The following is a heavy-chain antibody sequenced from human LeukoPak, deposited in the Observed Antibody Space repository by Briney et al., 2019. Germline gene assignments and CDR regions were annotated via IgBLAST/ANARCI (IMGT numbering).Heavy chain of an antibody. CDR2: VYYSVNT. Sequence: SETLSLTCTVSGASVSTNYWSWIRQSPGKGLEWIGYVYYSVNTNYNPSLKSRVTISADTSKNQFSLKLTSVTAADTAVYYCAKDRIWAHWGQGTLVTVYS. V-gene: IGHV4-59*02. CDR3: AKDRIWAH. J-gene: IGHJ4*02. CDR1: GASVSTNY. D-gene: IGHD7-27*01.